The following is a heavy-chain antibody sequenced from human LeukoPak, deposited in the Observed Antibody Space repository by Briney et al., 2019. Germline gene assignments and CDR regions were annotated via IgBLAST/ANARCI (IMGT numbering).Heavy chain of an antibody. J-gene: IGHJ4*02. CDR2: ISGSGGST. Sequence: GGSLRFSCAASGFTFSSYAMSWVRQARGKGLEWVSAISGSGGSTYYADSVKGRFTISRDNSKNTLYLQMNSLRAEDTAVYYSAKEVEWELPSFHYFDYWGQGTLVTVSS. CDR3: AKEVEWELPSFHYFDY. CDR1: GFTFSSYA. D-gene: IGHD1-26*01. V-gene: IGHV3-23*01.